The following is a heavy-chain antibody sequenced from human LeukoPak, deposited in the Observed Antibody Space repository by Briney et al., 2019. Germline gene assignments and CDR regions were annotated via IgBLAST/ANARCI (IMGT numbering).Heavy chain of an antibody. CDR2: IYPGDSDT. D-gene: IGHD6-6*01. J-gene: IGHJ4*02. V-gene: IGHV5-51*01. CDR1: GYSFTTYW. Sequence: GESLKISCQGSGYSFTTYWIGWVRQVPGKGLEWMGIIYPGDSDTRYSPSFQGQVTISADTSISTAYLQWSSLKASDTAMYYCARLGEEYTSSSGGLDSWGQGTLVTVSS. CDR3: ARLGEEYTSSSGGLDS.